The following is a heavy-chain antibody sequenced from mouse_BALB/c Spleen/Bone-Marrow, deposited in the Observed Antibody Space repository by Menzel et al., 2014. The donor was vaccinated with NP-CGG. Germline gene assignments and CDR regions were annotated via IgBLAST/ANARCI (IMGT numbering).Heavy chain of an antibody. D-gene: IGHD2-1*01. Sequence: EVQLQQSGPELVKPGASVKMSRKASGYTFTSYVMHWVKQKPGQGLEWIGYINPYNDGTKYNEKFKGKATLTSDKSSSTAYMELSSLTSEDSTVYYCARRRVYGNYIYFDYWGQGTTLTVSS. J-gene: IGHJ2*01. CDR3: ARRRVYGNYIYFDY. CDR1: GYTFTSYV. CDR2: INPYNDGT. V-gene: IGHV1-14*01.